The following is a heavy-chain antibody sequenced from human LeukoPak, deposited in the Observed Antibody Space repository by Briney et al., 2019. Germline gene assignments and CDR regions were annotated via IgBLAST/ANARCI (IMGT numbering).Heavy chain of an antibody. V-gene: IGHV3-74*01. Sequence: GGSLRPSCEPSGSTFSSHWTHWVRQPQGRGRGWVSRLNADASTTNYADSVKGRFTISRDNDKNTLYLQMNSLRAEDTAVYYCARDKRVYSGGMDVWGQGTTVTVSS. J-gene: IGHJ6*02. D-gene: IGHD4-11*01. CDR3: ARDKRVYSGGMDV. CDR1: GSTFSSHW. CDR2: LNADASTT.